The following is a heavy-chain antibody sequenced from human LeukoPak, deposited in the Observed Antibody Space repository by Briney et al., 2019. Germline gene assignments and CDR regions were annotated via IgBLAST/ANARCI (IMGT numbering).Heavy chain of an antibody. CDR1: GFTFSSYS. CDR3: AKDTQQLGDDAFDI. D-gene: IGHD6-13*01. CDR2: ISSSSSYI. V-gene: IGHV3-21*01. J-gene: IGHJ3*02. Sequence: PGGSLRLSCAASGFTFSSYSMNWVRQAPGKGLEWVSSISSSSSYIYYADSVKGRFTISRDNSKNTLYLQMNSLRAEDTAVYYCAKDTQQLGDDAFDIWGQGTMVTVSS.